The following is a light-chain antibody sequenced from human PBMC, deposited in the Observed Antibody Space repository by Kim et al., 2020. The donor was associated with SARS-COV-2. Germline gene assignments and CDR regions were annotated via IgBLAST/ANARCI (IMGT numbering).Light chain of an antibody. V-gene: IGKV3-20*01. Sequence: EIVLTQSPGTLSLSPGERATLSCRASQSVSSSYLAWYQQKPGQAPRLVIYGASSRATGIPDRFSGSGSGTDFTLTISRLEPEDFAVYYRQQYGGSSWTFGQGTKVEIK. CDR2: GAS. CDR3: QQYGGSSWT. CDR1: QSVSSSY. J-gene: IGKJ1*01.